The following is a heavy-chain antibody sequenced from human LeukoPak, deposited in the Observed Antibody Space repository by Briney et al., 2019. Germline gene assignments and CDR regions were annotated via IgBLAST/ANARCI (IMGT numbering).Heavy chain of an antibody. J-gene: IGHJ3*02. CDR2: FYYSGST. Sequence: KPSETLSLTCTVSGGSISSSSYSWGWIRQPPGKGLEWIGSFYYSGSTYYNPFLNSRVTISVDTSKNQFSLKVSSVTAADTAVYYCARLTDAFDIWGQGTMVTVSS. CDR1: GGSISSSSYS. CDR3: ARLTDAFDI. V-gene: IGHV4-39*01.